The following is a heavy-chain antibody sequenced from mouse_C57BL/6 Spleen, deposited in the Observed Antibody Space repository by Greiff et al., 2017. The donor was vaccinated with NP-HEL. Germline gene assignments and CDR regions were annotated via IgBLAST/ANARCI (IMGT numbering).Heavy chain of an antibody. CDR2: IDPSDSET. D-gene: IGHD1-1*01. V-gene: IGHV1-52*01. J-gene: IGHJ2*01. Sequence: QVQLQQPGAELVRPGSSVKLSCKASGYTFTSYWMHWVKQRPIQGLEWIGNIDPSDSETHYNQKFKDKATLTVDKSSSTAYMQLSSLTSEDSSVYSCSKGAAYYDSYYFDYWGQGTTLTVSS. CDR1: GYTFTSYW. CDR3: SKGAAYYDSYYFDY.